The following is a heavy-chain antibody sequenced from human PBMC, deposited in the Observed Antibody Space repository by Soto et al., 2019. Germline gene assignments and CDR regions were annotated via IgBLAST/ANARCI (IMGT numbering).Heavy chain of an antibody. Sequence: SETLSLTCTVSGGSISSSSYYWGWIRQPPGKGLEWIGSIYHSGNTNYNPSLKSRVTMSIDTSKSQFSLKLNSVTAADTAVYYCARDQGIASSGPFDYWGPGTLVTVSS. J-gene: IGHJ4*02. V-gene: IGHV4-39*07. D-gene: IGHD6-13*01. CDR1: GGSISSSSYY. CDR2: IYHSGNT. CDR3: ARDQGIASSGPFDY.